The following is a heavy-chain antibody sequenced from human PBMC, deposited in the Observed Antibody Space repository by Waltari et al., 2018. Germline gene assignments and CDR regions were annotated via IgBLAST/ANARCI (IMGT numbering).Heavy chain of an antibody. CDR2: IYYSGST. Sequence: QLQLQESGPGLVKPSETLSLTCTVSGGSISSSSYYWGWIRQPPGKGLEWIGSIYYSGSTYYNPSLKSRVTISVDTSKNQFSLKLSSVTAADTAVYYCARLSGWFHFDYWGQGTLVTVSS. CDR1: GGSISSSSYY. V-gene: IGHV4-39*01. CDR3: ARLSGWFHFDY. D-gene: IGHD6-19*01. J-gene: IGHJ4*02.